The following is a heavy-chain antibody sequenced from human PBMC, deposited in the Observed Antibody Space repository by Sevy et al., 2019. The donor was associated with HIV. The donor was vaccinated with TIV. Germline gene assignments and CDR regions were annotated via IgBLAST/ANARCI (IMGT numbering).Heavy chain of an antibody. J-gene: IGHJ6*02. Sequence: ASVKVSCKASGYSFSNYAMHWVRQAPGQRLEWMGWINAANGNTKYSQNFQGRATITRDTSTGTAYMALDNLRSEDTVGNNGARDQVNVHFWSAYSPDHYYYGMDVWGQGTTVTVSS. CDR2: INAANGNT. D-gene: IGHD3-3*02. CDR3: ARDQVNVHFWSAYSPDHYYYGMDV. V-gene: IGHV1-3*01. CDR1: GYSFSNYA.